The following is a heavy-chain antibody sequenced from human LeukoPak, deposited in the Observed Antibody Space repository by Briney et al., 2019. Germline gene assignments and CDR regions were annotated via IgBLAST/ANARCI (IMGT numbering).Heavy chain of an antibody. D-gene: IGHD2-2*01. CDR1: GFTFSSYA. J-gene: IGHJ4*02. CDR3: ATGYCSSTSCFDY. V-gene: IGHV3-30-3*01. Sequence: GGSLRLSCAASGFTFSSYAKHWVRQAPGKGLEWVAVISYDGSNKYYADSVKGRFTISRDNSKNTLYLQMNSLRAEDTAVYYCATGYCSSTSCFDYWGQGTLVTVSS. CDR2: ISYDGSNK.